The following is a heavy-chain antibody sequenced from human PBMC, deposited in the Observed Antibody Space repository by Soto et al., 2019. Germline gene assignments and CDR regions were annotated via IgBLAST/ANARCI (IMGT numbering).Heavy chain of an antibody. D-gene: IGHD6-19*01. J-gene: IGHJ5*02. V-gene: IGHV3-7*01. CDR1: GFTFSNFW. CDR2: IKQDGSQK. CDR3: ARRGRVAVAGGSDS. Sequence: EVQLVEAGGGLVQPGGSLRLSCEASGFTFSNFWMTWVRQAPGKGLEWVANIKQDGSQKYHVDSVQGRFTISRDNAKNSRHLQMNDLGAEDTAVYYCARRGRVAVAGGSDSWGQGTLVTVSS.